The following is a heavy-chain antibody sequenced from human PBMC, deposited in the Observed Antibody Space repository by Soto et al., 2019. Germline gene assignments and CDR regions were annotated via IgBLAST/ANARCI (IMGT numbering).Heavy chain of an antibody. D-gene: IGHD6-19*01. V-gene: IGHV3-23*01. CDR2: ISGSGDRT. J-gene: IGHJ1*01. Sequence: GGSLRLSCAASGFAFSSYAISWVRQAPGKGLKWVSGISGSGDRTYYADYVKGRFTISRDNCKNTLYLQMNSLRVEDTAVYYCAKGVPGIAVAGTGYCQYWGQGTL. CDR1: GFAFSSYA. CDR3: AKGVPGIAVAGTGYCQY.